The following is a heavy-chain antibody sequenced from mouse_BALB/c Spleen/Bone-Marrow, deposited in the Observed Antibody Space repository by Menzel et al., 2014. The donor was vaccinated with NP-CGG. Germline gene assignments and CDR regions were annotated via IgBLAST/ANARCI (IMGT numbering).Heavy chain of an antibody. CDR3: AFGSSYRYYFDY. CDR1: GYTFTSYW. V-gene: IGHV1-7*01. Sequence: VQLQQSGAELAKPGASVKMSCKASGYTFTSYWMHWVKQRPGQGLEWIGYINPSTGYTEYNQKFKDKATLTADKSSSTAYMQLSSLTSEDSAVYYCAFGSSYRYYFDYWGQGTTLTVSS. CDR2: INPSTGYT. D-gene: IGHD1-1*01. J-gene: IGHJ2*01.